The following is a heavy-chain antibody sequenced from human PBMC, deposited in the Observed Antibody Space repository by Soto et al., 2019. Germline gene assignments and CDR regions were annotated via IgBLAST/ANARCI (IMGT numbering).Heavy chain of an antibody. D-gene: IGHD1-1*01. CDR3: ARWPQLEPRFDY. CDR2: IYYSGST. J-gene: IGHJ4*02. CDR1: GGSISSGGYY. Sequence: QVQLQESGPGLVKPSQTLSLTCTVSGGSISSGGYYWSWIRQHPGKGLEWIGYIYYSGSTYYNPSLKSRVTLPVATSKYQFSLKLSSVTAADTGVYYCARWPQLEPRFDYWGQGTLVTVSS. V-gene: IGHV4-31*03.